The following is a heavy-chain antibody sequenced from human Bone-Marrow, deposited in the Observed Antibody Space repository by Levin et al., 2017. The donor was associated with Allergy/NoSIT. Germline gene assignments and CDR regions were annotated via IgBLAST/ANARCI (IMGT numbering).Heavy chain of an antibody. V-gene: IGHV1-18*01. D-gene: IGHD6-13*01. Sequence: ASVKVSCKASGYTFTSYGISWVRQAPGQGLEWMGWISAYNGNTNYAQKLQGRVTMTTDTSTSTAYMELRSLRSDDTAVYYCARPRSPLYSSSWYYFDYWGQGTLVTVSS. CDR1: GYTFTSYG. J-gene: IGHJ4*02. CDR3: ARPRSPLYSSSWYYFDY. CDR2: ISAYNGNT.